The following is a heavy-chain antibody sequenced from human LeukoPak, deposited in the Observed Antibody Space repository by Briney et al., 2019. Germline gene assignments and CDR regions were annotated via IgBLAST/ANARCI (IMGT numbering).Heavy chain of an antibody. J-gene: IGHJ4*02. CDR3: ARGVYYFDY. CDR1: GGSFSGYY. CDR2: INHSGST. Sequence: SETLSLTCTVYGGSFSGYYWSWIRQPPGKGLEWIGEINHSGSTNYNPSLKSRVTISVDTSKNQFSLKLSSVTAADTAVYYCARGVYYFDYWGQGTLVTVSS. V-gene: IGHV4-34*01.